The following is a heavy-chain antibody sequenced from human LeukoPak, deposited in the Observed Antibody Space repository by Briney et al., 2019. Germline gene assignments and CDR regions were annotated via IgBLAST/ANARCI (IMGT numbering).Heavy chain of an antibody. CDR2: IKSDGSSI. CDR1: GFTFSGNW. J-gene: IGHJ1*01. CDR3: AVTPEYYVSSGCYEYFQH. Sequence: GGSLRVSCVASGFTFSGNWIHWVRQVPGKGLVWVSRIKSDGSSISYADSVEGRFTISRDNAKNTLYLEMNSLGAEDTAVYYCAVTPEYYVSSGCYEYFQHWGQGTLVTVSS. D-gene: IGHD2-2*01. V-gene: IGHV3-74*01.